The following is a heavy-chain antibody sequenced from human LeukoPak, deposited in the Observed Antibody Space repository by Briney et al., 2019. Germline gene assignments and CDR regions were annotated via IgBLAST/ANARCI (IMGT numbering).Heavy chain of an antibody. CDR3: ARRGSGGIVATDDAFDI. V-gene: IGHV4-34*01. Sequence: SETLSLTCAVYGGSFSGYYWSWIRQPPGKGLEWIGEINHSGSTNYNPSLKSRVTISVDTSKNQFSLKLSSVTAADTAVYYCARRGSGGIVATDDAFDIWGQGTMVTVSS. D-gene: IGHD5-12*01. CDR1: GGSFSGYY. J-gene: IGHJ3*02. CDR2: INHSGST.